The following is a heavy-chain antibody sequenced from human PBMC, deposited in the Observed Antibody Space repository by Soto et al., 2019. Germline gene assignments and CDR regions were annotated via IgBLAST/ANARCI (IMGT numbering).Heavy chain of an antibody. Sequence: QVQLVQSGAEVKKPGSSVKVSCKASGGTFSSYAISWVRQAPGQGLEWMGGIIPIFGTANYAQKFQGRVTINADKSTSTAYMELSSLRSEDTAVYYCALGVRGVIITPPWGMDVWGQGTTVTVSS. CDR1: GGTFSSYA. CDR2: IIPIFGTA. V-gene: IGHV1-69*06. J-gene: IGHJ6*02. D-gene: IGHD3-10*01. CDR3: ALGVRGVIITPPWGMDV.